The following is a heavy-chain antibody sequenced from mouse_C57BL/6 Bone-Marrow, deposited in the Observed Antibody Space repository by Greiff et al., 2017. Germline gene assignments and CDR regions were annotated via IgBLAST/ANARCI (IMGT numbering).Heavy chain of an antibody. V-gene: IGHV1-15*01. D-gene: IGHD2-2*01. CDR1: GYTFPDYE. CDR3: LIYYGYDAWFAY. Sequence: QVQLQQSGAELVRPGASVTLSCKASGYTFPDYEMHWVKQTPVHGLEWIGAIDPDTGGTAYNQKFKGKAILTADKSSSTAYMKLRSLTSEDSAVYSCLIYYGYDAWFAYWGQGPRVTVSA. CDR2: IDPDTGGT. J-gene: IGHJ3*01.